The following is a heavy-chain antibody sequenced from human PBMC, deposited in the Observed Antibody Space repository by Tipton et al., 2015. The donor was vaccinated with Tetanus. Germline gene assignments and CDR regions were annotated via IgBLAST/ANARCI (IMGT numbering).Heavy chain of an antibody. CDR3: ARENGGYDYYYYYGMDV. D-gene: IGHD5-12*01. CDR1: GFTFKDYY. J-gene: IGHJ6*02. Sequence: SLRLSCAVSGFTFKDYYMSWIRQAPGKGLEWLSSFSGGGTSAYYADSVKGRFTISRDNSKNTLYLQMNSLRAEDTAVYYCARENGGYDYYYYYGMDVWGQGTTVTVSS. CDR2: FSGGGTSA. V-gene: IGHV3-23*01.